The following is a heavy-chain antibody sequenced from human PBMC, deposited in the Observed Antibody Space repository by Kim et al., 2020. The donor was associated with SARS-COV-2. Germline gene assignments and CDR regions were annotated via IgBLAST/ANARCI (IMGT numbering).Heavy chain of an antibody. Sequence: SETLSLTCTVSGGSISSSSHYWGWIRQPPGKGLEWIGSIYYSGSTYYNPSLKSRVTRSVDTSKNQFSLKLSSVTAADTAVYYCARGGYCSSTSCHNWFDPWGQGTLVTVSS. V-gene: IGHV4-39*01. D-gene: IGHD2-2*01. J-gene: IGHJ5*02. CDR1: GGSISSSSHY. CDR3: ARGGYCSSTSCHNWFDP. CDR2: IYYSGST.